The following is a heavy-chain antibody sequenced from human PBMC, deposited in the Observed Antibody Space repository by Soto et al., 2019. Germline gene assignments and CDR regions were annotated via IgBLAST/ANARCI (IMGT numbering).Heavy chain of an antibody. CDR2: ISWNSGSI. Sequence: EVQLVESGGGLVQPGRSLRLSCAASGFTFDDYAMHWVRQAPWKGLEWVSGISWNSGSIGYADSVKGRFTISRDNAKNSLYLQMNSLRAEDTALYYCAKGSSYGYYYYYYYMDVWGKGTTVTVSS. D-gene: IGHD5-18*01. V-gene: IGHV3-9*01. J-gene: IGHJ6*03. CDR3: AKGSSYGYYYYYYYMDV. CDR1: GFTFDDYA.